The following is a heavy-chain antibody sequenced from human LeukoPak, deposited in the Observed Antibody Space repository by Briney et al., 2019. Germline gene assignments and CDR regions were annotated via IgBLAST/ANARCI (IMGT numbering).Heavy chain of an antibody. CDR3: VRDVARRIGMDV. CDR1: GFSFNSYT. Sequence: GGSLRLSCLASGFSFNSYTMNWVREAPGKGLEWVSTISPVSSYTWYAESVKGRFTISRDNPKNSLYLQMDSLRAEDTAVYYCVRDVARRIGMDVWGQGTTVTVSS. CDR2: ISPVSSYT. D-gene: IGHD2-21*01. V-gene: IGHV3-21*01. J-gene: IGHJ6*02.